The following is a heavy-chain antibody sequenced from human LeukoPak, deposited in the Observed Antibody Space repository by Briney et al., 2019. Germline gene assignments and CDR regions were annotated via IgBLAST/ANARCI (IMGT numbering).Heavy chain of an antibody. CDR2: IIPIFGTA. Sequence: SVKVSCKDSGGTFSSYAISWVRQAPGKGLEWMGRIIPIFGTANYAQKFQGRVTITTDESTSTAYMELSSLRSEDTAVYYCARVRIESWEFRDWGQGTLVTVSS. D-gene: IGHD1-26*01. CDR3: ARVRIESWEFRD. V-gene: IGHV1-69*05. J-gene: IGHJ1*01. CDR1: GGTFSSYA.